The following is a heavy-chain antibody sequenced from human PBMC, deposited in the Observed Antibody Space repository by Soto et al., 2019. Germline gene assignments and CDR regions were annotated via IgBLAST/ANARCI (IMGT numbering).Heavy chain of an antibody. CDR1: GYTFTSYG. CDR3: ARDGLYCSSTSCPYFDY. J-gene: IGHJ4*02. D-gene: IGHD2-2*01. CDR2: ISAYNGNT. V-gene: IGHV1-18*01. Sequence: ASVKVFCKASGYTFTSYGISWVRQAPGQGLEWMGWISAYNGNTNYAQKLQGRVTMTTDTSTSTAYMELRSLRSDDTAVYYCARDGLYCSSTSCPYFDYWGQGTLVTVSS.